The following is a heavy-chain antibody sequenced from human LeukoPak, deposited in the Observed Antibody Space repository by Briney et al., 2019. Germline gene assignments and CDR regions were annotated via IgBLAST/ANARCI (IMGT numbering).Heavy chain of an antibody. CDR1: GFTSSSYS. D-gene: IGHD1/OR15-1a*01. CDR3: ARGRGTGTPDY. J-gene: IGHJ4*02. CDR2: ISSSSSYI. Sequence: GGSLRLSCAASGFTSSSYSMNWVRQAPGKGLEWVSSISSSSSYIYYADSVKGRFTISRDNAKNSLYLQMNSLRAEDTAVYYCARGRGTGTPDYWGQGTLVTVSS. V-gene: IGHV3-21*01.